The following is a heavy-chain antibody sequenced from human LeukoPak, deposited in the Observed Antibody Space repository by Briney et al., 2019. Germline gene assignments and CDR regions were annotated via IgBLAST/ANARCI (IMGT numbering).Heavy chain of an antibody. J-gene: IGHJ5*02. CDR2: INHSGST. Sequence: PSETLSLTCAVYGGSFSGYYWSWIRQPPGKGLEWIGEINHSGSTNYNPSLKSRVTISVDTSKNQFSLKLSSVTAADTAVYYCARHGVRRWFDPWGQGTLVTVSS. CDR3: ARHGVRRWFDP. CDR1: GGSFSGYY. V-gene: IGHV4-34*01. D-gene: IGHD3-10*01.